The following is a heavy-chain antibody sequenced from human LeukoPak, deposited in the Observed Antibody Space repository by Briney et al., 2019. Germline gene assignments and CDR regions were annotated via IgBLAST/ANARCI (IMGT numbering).Heavy chain of an antibody. J-gene: IGHJ4*02. CDR3: ARDLRGGWYVSLDY. Sequence: ASVKVSCKASGYTFTSYGISWVRQAPGQGLEWMGWISGNNGSTKYAQKFQGRVTMTTDTSTNTAYMELRSLRSDDTAVYYCARDLRGGWYVSLDYWGQGTLVTVSS. V-gene: IGHV1-18*01. CDR1: GYTFTSYG. D-gene: IGHD6-19*01. CDR2: ISGNNGST.